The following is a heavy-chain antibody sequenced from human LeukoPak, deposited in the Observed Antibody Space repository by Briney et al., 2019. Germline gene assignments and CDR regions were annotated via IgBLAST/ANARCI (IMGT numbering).Heavy chain of an antibody. Sequence: SETLSLTCTVSGGSISSYYWSWIRQPPGKGLEWIGYIYYSGSTNYNPSLKSRVTISVDTSKNQFSLKLSSVTAADTAVYYCARSYDSGGYQSYHGFDPWGRGTLVTVPS. J-gene: IGHJ5*02. D-gene: IGHD3-22*01. V-gene: IGHV4-59*12. CDR2: IYYSGST. CDR1: GGSISSYY. CDR3: ARSYDSGGYQSYHGFDP.